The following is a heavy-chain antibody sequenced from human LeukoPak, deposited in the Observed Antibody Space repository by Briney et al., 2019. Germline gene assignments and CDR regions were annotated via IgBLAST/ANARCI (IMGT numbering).Heavy chain of an antibody. D-gene: IGHD3-22*01. CDR3: EKDRLYDSREMHD. CDR2: IRYDGNKK. J-gene: IGHJ4*02. Sequence: GGSLRLSCEASGFTFISYGLNWVRQAPGRGLEWVALIRYDGNKKYFADSVKGRFTISRDNSENTLYLDMNNLRVEDTAVYYCEKDRLYDSREMHDWGQGTLVTVFS. V-gene: IGHV3-30*02. CDR1: GFTFISYG.